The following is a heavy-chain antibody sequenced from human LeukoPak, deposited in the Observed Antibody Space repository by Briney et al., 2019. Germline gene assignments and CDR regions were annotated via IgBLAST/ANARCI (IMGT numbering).Heavy chain of an antibody. CDR3: ARGTMITMIVAHLNWFDP. CDR1: GYTFTGYY. Sequence: GASVKVSCKASGYTFTGYYMHWVRQAPGQGLEWMGWINPNSGGTNYAQKFQGRVTMTRDTSISTAYMELSRLRSDDTAVYYCARGTMITMIVAHLNWFDPWGQGTLVTVSS. V-gene: IGHV1-2*02. J-gene: IGHJ5*02. CDR2: INPNSGGT. D-gene: IGHD3-22*01.